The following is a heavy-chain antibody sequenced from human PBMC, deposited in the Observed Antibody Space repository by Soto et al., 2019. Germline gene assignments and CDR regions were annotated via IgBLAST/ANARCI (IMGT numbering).Heavy chain of an antibody. CDR1: GGSFSGYY. D-gene: IGHD3-10*01. Sequence: QVQLQQWGAGLLKPSETLSLTCAVYGGSFSGYYWSWIRQPPGKGLEWIGEINHSGSTNYNPSLKSRVTISVDTSKNQFSLKLSSVTAADTAVYYCARYGSGSSRGYYYYGMDVWGQGTTVTVSS. CDR3: ARYGSGSSRGYYYYGMDV. CDR2: INHSGST. V-gene: IGHV4-34*01. J-gene: IGHJ6*02.